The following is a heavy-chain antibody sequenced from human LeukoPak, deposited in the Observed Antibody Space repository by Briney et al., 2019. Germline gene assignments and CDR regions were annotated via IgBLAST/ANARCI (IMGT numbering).Heavy chain of an antibody. CDR3: ARRLYGGNFDN. CDR2: IYYSGST. V-gene: IGHV4-59*01. D-gene: IGHD4-23*01. CDR1: GGSISYYY. J-gene: IGHJ4*02. Sequence: SETLSLTCTVSGGSISYYYWSWIRQPPGKGLELIGYIYYSGSTNYNPSLKSRVTISVDTFKNQFSLKLSSLAAADTAVYYCARRLYGGNFDNWGQGTLVTVSS.